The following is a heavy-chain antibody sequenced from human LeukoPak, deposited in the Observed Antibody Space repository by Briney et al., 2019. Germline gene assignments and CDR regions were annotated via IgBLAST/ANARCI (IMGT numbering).Heavy chain of an antibody. J-gene: IGHJ4*02. CDR3: ASPDYYDNSGPGGN. D-gene: IGHD3-22*01. Sequence: GGSLRLSCAVSGITFSSYWMSWVRQAPGKGLEWVANIKQDGSEKYYADSVKGRFTISRDNAKNSLYLQMNSLRVEDTAVYYCASPDYYDNSGPGGNWGQGTLVTVSS. V-gene: IGHV3-7*01. CDR2: IKQDGSEK. CDR1: GITFSSYW.